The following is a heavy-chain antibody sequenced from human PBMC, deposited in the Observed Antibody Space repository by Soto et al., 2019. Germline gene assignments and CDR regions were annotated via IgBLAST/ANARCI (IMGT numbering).Heavy chain of an antibody. CDR3: ATLVGNLGAFAY. CDR1: GFTFSNAW. D-gene: IGHD2-21*01. J-gene: IGHJ4*02. CDR2: INSRADGGTA. Sequence: EVQLVESGGGWVKPGGSLRLSCAASGFTFSNAWMSWVRQAPGKVLEWVGRINSRADGGTADHAAPVKGRVAISRDDSTNTLYLQMNSLKTEDTAVYYCATLVGNLGAFAYWGQGTLVTVSA. V-gene: IGHV3-15*01.